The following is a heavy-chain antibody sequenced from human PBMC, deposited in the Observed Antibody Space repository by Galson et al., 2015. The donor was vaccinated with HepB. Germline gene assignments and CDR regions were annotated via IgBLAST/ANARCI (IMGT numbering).Heavy chain of an antibody. CDR2: ISYDGSNK. V-gene: IGHV3-30*18. J-gene: IGHJ6*02. D-gene: IGHD5-18*01. CDR1: GFTFSSYG. CDR3: AKALYSYGLTYYYYGMDV. Sequence: SLRLSCAASGFTFSSYGMHWVRQAPGKGLEWVAVISYDGSNKYYADSVKGRFTISRDNSKNTLYLQMNSLRAEDTAVYYCAKALYSYGLTYYYYGMDVWGQGTTVTVSS.